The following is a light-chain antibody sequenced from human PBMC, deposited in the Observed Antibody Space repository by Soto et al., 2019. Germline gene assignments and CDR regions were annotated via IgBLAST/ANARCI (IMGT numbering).Light chain of an antibody. J-gene: IGKJ1*01. Sequence: DIQMTQSPSSLSASEVDRVTITCRASQGISNYLAWYQQKPGKVPKLLIYAASTLQSGVPSRFSGSGSGTDFTLTISSLQPEDVASYYRQKYNSASRTFGQGTKVEIK. V-gene: IGKV1-27*01. CDR2: AAS. CDR1: QGISNY. CDR3: QKYNSASRT.